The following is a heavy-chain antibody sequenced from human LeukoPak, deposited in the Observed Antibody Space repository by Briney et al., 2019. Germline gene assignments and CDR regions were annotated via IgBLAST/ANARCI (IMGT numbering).Heavy chain of an antibody. J-gene: IGHJ4*02. D-gene: IGHD3-3*01. Sequence: SQTLSLTCTASGGSISSGGYYWSWIRQPPGKGLEWIGYIYHSGSTYYNPSLKSRVTISVDRSKNQFSLKLSSVTAADTAVYYCASSVITIFGVVPNYYFDYWGQGTLVTVSS. V-gene: IGHV4-30-2*02. CDR2: IYHSGST. CDR1: GGSISSGGYY. CDR3: ASSVITIFGVVPNYYFDY.